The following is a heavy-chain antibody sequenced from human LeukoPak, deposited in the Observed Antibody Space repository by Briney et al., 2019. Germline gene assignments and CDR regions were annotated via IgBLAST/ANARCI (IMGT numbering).Heavy chain of an antibody. Sequence: ASVKDSCKASGYTFTSYGVSWVRRAPGQGLEWMGWISAYNGKTNYAQKLQGRVTMTTDTSTSTAYMELRSLRSDDTAVYYCARDIAATGTWGYFQHWGQGTLVSVSS. CDR2: ISAYNGKT. CDR3: ARDIAATGTWGYFQH. V-gene: IGHV1-18*01. J-gene: IGHJ1*01. D-gene: IGHD6-13*01. CDR1: GYTFTSYG.